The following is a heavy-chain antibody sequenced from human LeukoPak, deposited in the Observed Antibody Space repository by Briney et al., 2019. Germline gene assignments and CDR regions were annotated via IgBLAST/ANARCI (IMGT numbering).Heavy chain of an antibody. V-gene: IGHV5-10-1*01. CDR2: IDPSDSYT. CDR3: ARHFHCSGGSCYSTFDY. CDR1: GYSFTSYW. J-gene: IGHJ4*02. D-gene: IGHD2-15*01. Sequence: GESLKISCKGSGYSFTSYWISWVRQMPGKGLEWMGRIDPSDSYTNYSPSFQGHVTISADKSISTAYLHWSSLKASDTAMYYCARHFHCSGGSCYSTFDYWGQGTLVTVSS.